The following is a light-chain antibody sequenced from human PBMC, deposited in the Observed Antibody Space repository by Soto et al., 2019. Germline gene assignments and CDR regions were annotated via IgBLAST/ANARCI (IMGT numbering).Light chain of an antibody. CDR2: HVS. CDR3: SSYTSSSTFYV. V-gene: IGLV2-14*01. CDR1: SSDVGGYNY. J-gene: IGLJ1*01. Sequence: QSVLTQPASVSGSPGQSITISCTGTSSDVGGYNYVSWYQQHPGKAPKLMIYHVSNRPSGVSNRFSGSKSGNTASLTISGLQAEDEADYYCSSYTSSSTFYVFGTGTKVTVL.